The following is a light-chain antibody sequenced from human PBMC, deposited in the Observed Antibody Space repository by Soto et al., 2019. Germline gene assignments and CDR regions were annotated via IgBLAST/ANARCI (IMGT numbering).Light chain of an antibody. V-gene: IGLV2-14*01. CDR3: FSYTSSGTYV. CDR1: SSDVGNYKY. CDR2: EVS. Sequence: QSVLTQPASVSGSPGQSITISCTGTSSDVGNYKYVSWYQQHPGKAPKLMIYEVSNRPSGVSNRFSGSKSGNTASLTISGFQAEDETDYYCFSYTSSGTYVFGTGTKGTVL. J-gene: IGLJ1*01.